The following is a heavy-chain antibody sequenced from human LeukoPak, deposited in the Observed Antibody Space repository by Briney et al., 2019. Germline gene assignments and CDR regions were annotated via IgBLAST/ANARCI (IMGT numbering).Heavy chain of an antibody. D-gene: IGHD6-6*01. CDR3: ASSRVAPDY. Sequence: VASVTVSCTASRYTFTNYTIHWVRQAPGQRLEWMGWITAGNGNTRYSQKFQGRVTIIRDTSANTAYMDLSSLRSEDTAVYYCASSRVAPDYSGHGTPVTASS. CDR2: ITAGNGNT. V-gene: IGHV1-3*01. CDR1: RYTFTNYT. J-gene: IGHJ4*01.